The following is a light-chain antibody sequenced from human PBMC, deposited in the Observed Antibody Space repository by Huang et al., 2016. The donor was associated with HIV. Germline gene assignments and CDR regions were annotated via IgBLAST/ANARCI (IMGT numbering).Light chain of an antibody. V-gene: IGKV3-15*01. J-gene: IGKJ4*01. CDR3: QQYNNWPPLT. Sequence: EIVMTQSPATLSVSPGERATLSCRASQSVSTKLAWYQQKPGQAPRLLIYDTSTRAPGSPARFSGTGSGTEFTLTISSLQSEDFAVYYCQQYNNWPPLTFGGGTKVEIK. CDR1: QSVSTK. CDR2: DTS.